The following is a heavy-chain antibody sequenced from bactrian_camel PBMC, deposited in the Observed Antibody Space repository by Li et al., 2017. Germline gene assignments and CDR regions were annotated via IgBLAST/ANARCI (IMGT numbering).Heavy chain of an antibody. CDR2: INSGGGNI. D-gene: IGHD3*01. V-gene: IGHV3S40*01. Sequence: VQLVESGGGSVQAGGSLRLSCAASGFTFSSYDMSWVRRTPGKVLEWVSGINSGGGNIYYADSVKGRFTISRDNAKNTLYLRLNSLKTEDTAMYYCTKGDYCTESWCYSMDTWGKGTQVTVS. CDR1: GFTFSSYD. J-gene: IGHJ7*01.